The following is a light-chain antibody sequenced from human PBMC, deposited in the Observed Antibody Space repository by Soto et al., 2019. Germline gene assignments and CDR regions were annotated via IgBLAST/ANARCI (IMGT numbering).Light chain of an antibody. CDR2: EVN. CDR3: SSYAGSSSYV. J-gene: IGLJ1*01. V-gene: IGLV2-8*01. CDR1: SSDVGGYNY. Sequence: QSALTQPPSASGSPGQSVTISCTGTSSDVGGYNYVSWYQQHPGKAPKLMIYEVNKRPSGVPDRFSGSKSGSTASLTVSGLQAEHEADYYFSSYAGSSSYVFGTGTKLTVL.